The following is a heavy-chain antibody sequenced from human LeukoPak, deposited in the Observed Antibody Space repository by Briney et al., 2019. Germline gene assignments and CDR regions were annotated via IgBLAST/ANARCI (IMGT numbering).Heavy chain of an antibody. CDR3: ARDPYDYVWGGYRGVFDY. V-gene: IGHV4-34*01. J-gene: IGHJ4*02. CDR2: INHSGST. CDR1: GGSFSGYY. D-gene: IGHD3-16*02. Sequence: SETLSLTCAVYGGSFSGYYWSWIRQPPGKGLEWIGEINHSGSTNYNPSLKSRVTISVDTSKNQFSLKLSSVTAADTAVYYCARDPYDYVWGGYRGVFDYWGQGTLVTVSS.